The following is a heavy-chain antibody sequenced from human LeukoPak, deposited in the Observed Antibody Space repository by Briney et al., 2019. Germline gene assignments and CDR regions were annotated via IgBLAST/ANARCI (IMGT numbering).Heavy chain of an antibody. V-gene: IGHV3-15*01. J-gene: IGHJ4*02. D-gene: IGHD4-23*01. Sequence: GGSLRLSCAASGFTFSNAWMSWVRQAPGKGLEWVGLIKSKTDGGTTDYAAPVKGRFTISRDDSKNTLYLQMNSLKTEDTAVYYCTHHADGGNSGTDYWGQGTLVTVSS. CDR3: THHADGGNSGTDY. CDR1: GFTFSNAW. CDR2: IKSKTDGGTT.